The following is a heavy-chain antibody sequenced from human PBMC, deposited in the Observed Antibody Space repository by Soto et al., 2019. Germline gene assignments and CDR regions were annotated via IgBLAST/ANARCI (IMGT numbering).Heavy chain of an antibody. CDR1: GVTISSYS. CDR3: ARARRGVVSYGMDV. D-gene: IGHD2-15*01. Sequence: PVKASSEASGVTISSYSISWVQQANGQGLEWMGGIIPIFGTANYAQKFQGRVTITADESTSTAYMELSSLRSEDTAVYYCARARRGVVSYGMDVWGQGTTVTVSS. V-gene: IGHV1-69*13. J-gene: IGHJ6*01. CDR2: IIPIFGTA.